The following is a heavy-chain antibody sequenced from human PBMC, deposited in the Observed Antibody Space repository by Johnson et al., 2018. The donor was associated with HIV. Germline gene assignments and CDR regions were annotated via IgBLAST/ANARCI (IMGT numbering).Heavy chain of an antibody. Sequence: VQLVESGGGVVQPGRSLRLSCAASGFTLSSYGMHWVRQAPGKGLEWVAVISYDGSNKYYVDSVRGRFTISRDNAENSLILQMNSLRAEDTAVYYCARPYSEYIYAAFSLWGQGTMVTVSS. CDR1: GFTLSSYG. D-gene: IGHD5-18*01. V-gene: IGHV3-33*05. CDR2: ISYDGSNK. CDR3: ARPYSEYIYAAFSL. J-gene: IGHJ3*01.